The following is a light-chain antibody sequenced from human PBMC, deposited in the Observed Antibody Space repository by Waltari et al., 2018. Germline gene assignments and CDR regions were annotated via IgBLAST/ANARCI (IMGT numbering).Light chain of an antibody. V-gene: IGLV3-1*01. Sequence: SYELNQPPSVSVSPGQTATIPCSGDNLGDKYVCWYQQRPGQSPVLVMYQDSRWPSGIPERFSGSNSGNTATLTISGTQAVDEADYYCQAWDNNIVLFGGGTKLTVL. CDR2: QDS. CDR1: NLGDKY. CDR3: QAWDNNIVL. J-gene: IGLJ2*01.